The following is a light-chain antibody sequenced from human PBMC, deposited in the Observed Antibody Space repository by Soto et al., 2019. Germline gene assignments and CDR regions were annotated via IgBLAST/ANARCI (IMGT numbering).Light chain of an antibody. J-gene: IGKJ1*01. CDR3: QQYGGSPRT. CDR1: QSVSSNY. Sequence: EIVLTQSPATLSLSPGERATLSCRTSQSVSSNYLAWYQQKPGQAPRLIIYGASSRATGIPDRFSGSGSGTDFTLTISRLEPEDFAVYYCQQYGGSPRTFGQGTKVDIK. CDR2: GAS. V-gene: IGKV3-20*01.